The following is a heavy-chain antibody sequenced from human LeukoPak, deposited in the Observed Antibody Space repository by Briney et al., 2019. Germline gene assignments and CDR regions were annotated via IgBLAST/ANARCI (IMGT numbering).Heavy chain of an antibody. D-gene: IGHD1-26*01. CDR3: AKDGRFSGSPYFYYMDV. Sequence: GGSLRLSCVASGFTFGDYPMHWVRQVPGKGLEWVSGINWNGGSTGYADSVKGRFTISRDIAKNYLYVQMNSLRAEDTALYCCAKDGRFSGSPYFYYMDVWGKGTTITVS. J-gene: IGHJ6*03. CDR2: INWNGGST. V-gene: IGHV3-9*01. CDR1: GFTFGDYP.